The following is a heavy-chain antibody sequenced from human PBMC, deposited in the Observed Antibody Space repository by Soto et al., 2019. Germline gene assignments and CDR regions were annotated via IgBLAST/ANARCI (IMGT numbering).Heavy chain of an antibody. CDR3: ARGVVAAVVDWFDP. CDR2: MNPNSGNT. Sequence: ASVKVSCKASGYTFTSYDINWVRQATGQGLEWMGWMNPNSGNTGYAQKFQGRVTMTRNTSISTAYMELSSLRSEDTAVYYCARGVVAAVVDWFDPWGQGTLVTVSS. J-gene: IGHJ5*02. CDR1: GYTFTSYD. V-gene: IGHV1-8*01. D-gene: IGHD5-12*01.